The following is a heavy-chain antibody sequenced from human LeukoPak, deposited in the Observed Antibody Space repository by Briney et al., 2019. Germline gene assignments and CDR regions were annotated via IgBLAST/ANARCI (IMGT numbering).Heavy chain of an antibody. CDR3: TADPWFGDRSDY. CDR2: IKRKTVYGTT. V-gene: IGHV3-15*01. CDR1: GFTFGNAW. Sequence: GGSLRLSCAASGFTFGNAWMNWVRQAPGKGLEWLGRIKRKTVYGTTDYAAPVKGRFTISRDDPESTLYLQMDGLKAEDTAVYYCTADPWFGDRSDYWGQGTLVTVS. D-gene: IGHD3-10*01. J-gene: IGHJ4*02.